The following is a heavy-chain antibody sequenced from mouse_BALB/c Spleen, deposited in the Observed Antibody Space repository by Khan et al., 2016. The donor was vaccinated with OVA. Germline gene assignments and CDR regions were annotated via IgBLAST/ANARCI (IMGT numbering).Heavy chain of an antibody. CDR2: ISYSGNT. J-gene: IGHJ2*01. D-gene: IGHD1-1*01. CDR3: ARVYGGSFDY. V-gene: IGHV3-2*02. CDR1: GYSITSDYV. Sequence: EVQLQESGPGLVKPSQSLSLTCTVSGYSITSDYVWNWIRQLPGNKLERMGFISYSGNTNYNPSLKSRIPITRDTSKNQFFLQLNSLTTEDTARYYCARVYGGSFDYWGQGTTLTVSS.